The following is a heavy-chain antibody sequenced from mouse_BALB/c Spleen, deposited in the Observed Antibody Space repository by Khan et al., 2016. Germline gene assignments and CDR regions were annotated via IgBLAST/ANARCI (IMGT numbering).Heavy chain of an antibody. J-gene: IGHJ4*01. CDR1: GYSITSGYY. D-gene: IGHD1-1*01. V-gene: IGHV3-6*02. Sequence: EVQLQESGPGLVKPSQSLSLTCSVIGYSITSGYYWNWIRPFPGNKLEWLGYISYDGNNNYNPSLKHRISITRDTSKNQFFLKLNSVTTEDPATYCCAIFYYVSHYYYYAMDYWGQGTSVTVSS. CDR3: AIFYYVSHYYYYAMDY. CDR2: ISYDGNN.